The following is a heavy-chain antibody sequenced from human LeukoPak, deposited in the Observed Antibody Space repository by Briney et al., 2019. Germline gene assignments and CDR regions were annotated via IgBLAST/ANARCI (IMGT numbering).Heavy chain of an antibody. V-gene: IGHV3-23*01. D-gene: IGHD3-22*01. CDR1: GFTFSSYA. CDR2: ISGSGGST. J-gene: IGHJ3*02. Sequence: GGSLRLSCAASGFTFSSYAMSWVRQAPGKGLGWVSAISGSGGSTYYADSVEGRFTISRDNSKNTLYLQMNSLRAEDTAVYYCAKDQRITMIVVEVDAFDIWGQGTMVTVSS. CDR3: AKDQRITMIVVEVDAFDI.